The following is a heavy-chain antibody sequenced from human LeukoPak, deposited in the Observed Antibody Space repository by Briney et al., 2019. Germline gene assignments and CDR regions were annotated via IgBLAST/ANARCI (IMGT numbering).Heavy chain of an antibody. CDR1: GFIVSSNY. Sequence: GGSLRLSCAASGFIVSSNYMSWVRQAPGKGLEWVSVIYSGGSTYYADSVKGRFTISRDNSKNMLYLQMNSLRVEDAAVYYCARARGYSYGCDYWGQGTLVTVSS. CDR2: IYSGGST. CDR3: ARARGYSYGCDY. V-gene: IGHV3-53*01. D-gene: IGHD5-18*01. J-gene: IGHJ4*02.